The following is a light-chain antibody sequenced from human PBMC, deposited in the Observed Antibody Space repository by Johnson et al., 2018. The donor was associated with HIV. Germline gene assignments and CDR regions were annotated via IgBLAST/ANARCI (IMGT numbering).Light chain of an antibody. CDR2: ENN. J-gene: IGLJ1*01. CDR1: SSNIANNT. V-gene: IGLV1-51*02. CDR3: GTWVSSLRAVGYV. Sequence: QSVLTQPPSASGTPGQRVTISCSGSSSNIANNTVNWYQHFPGTAPKLLIYENNKRPSGIPDRFSGSKSGTSATLGITGLQTGDEADYYCGTWVSSLRAVGYVFGTGTKVTVL.